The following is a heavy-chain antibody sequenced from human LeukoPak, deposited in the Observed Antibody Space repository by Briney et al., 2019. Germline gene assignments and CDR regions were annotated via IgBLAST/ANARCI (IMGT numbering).Heavy chain of an antibody. CDR3: AREHQKSFGDY. CDR1: GFTVSSNY. D-gene: IGHD3-16*01. V-gene: IGHV3-53*01. Sequence: GGSLRLSCAASGFTVSSNYMSWVRQAPGKGLEWVSVIYSGGSTYYADSVKGRFTISRDNSKNTLYLQMNSLRAEDTAVYYCAREHQKSFGDYWGQGTLVTVSS. J-gene: IGHJ4*02. CDR2: IYSGGST.